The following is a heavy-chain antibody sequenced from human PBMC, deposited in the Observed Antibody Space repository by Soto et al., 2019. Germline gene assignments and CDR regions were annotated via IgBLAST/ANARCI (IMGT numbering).Heavy chain of an antibody. Sequence: SVKVSCKASGYSFTDYHIHWVRQAPGQGLEWLGRINPKSGGTSTAQKFQGWVTMTRDRSISTVYMELTRLRSDDTAVYFCARGHSTDCSNGVCSFFYNHEMDVWGQGTTVTVSS. CDR1: GYSFTDYH. V-gene: IGHV1-2*04. J-gene: IGHJ6*02. D-gene: IGHD2-8*01. CDR2: INPKSGGT. CDR3: ARGHSTDCSNGVCSFFYNHEMDV.